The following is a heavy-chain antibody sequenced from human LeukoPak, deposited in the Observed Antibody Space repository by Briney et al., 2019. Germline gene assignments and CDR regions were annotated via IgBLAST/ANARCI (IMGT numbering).Heavy chain of an antibody. V-gene: IGHV3-7*03. CDR3: ARDDGYGSGSLNPYYYYGMDV. D-gene: IGHD3-10*01. Sequence: GGSLRLSCAASGFTFSSYWMSWVRRAPGKGLEWVANIKQDGSEKNYVDSVKGRFTISRDNAKNSLLLQMDSLRAEDTAVYYCARDDGYGSGSLNPYYYYGMDVWGKGTTVTVSS. J-gene: IGHJ6*04. CDR1: GFTFSSYW. CDR2: IKQDGSEK.